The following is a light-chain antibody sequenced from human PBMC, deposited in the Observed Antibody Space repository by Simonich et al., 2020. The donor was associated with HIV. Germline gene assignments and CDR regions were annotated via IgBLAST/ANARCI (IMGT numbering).Light chain of an antibody. J-gene: IGKJ1*01. CDR1: ENISKG. CDR2: KAS. CDR3: QQYNRYWT. V-gene: IGKV1-5*03. Sequence: DIQMTQPTSTMSASVGDRVTIHCRASENISKGLALYQQKPGKAPKLLIYKASSLESRVPSRCSGSGSGTVFTLTIRSLQPDDFATYYCQQYNRYWTFGQGTKVEIK.